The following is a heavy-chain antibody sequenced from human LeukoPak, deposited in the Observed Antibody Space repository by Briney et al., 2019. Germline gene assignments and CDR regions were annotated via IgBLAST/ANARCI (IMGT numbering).Heavy chain of an antibody. J-gene: IGHJ4*02. CDR2: ISGSGGST. CDR1: GFTFSSYA. CDR3: AKDGYYDSSGSPTGYFDY. Sequence: GGSLRLSCAASGFTFSSYAMSWVRQAPGKGLEWVSAISGSGGSTYYADSVKGRFTISRDNSKNTLYLQMNSLRAEDTAVYYCAKDGYYDSSGSPTGYFDYWGQGTLVTVSS. D-gene: IGHD3-22*01. V-gene: IGHV3-23*01.